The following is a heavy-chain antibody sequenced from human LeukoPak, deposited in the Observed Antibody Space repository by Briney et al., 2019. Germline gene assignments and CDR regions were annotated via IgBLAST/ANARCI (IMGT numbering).Heavy chain of an antibody. CDR2: IYHSGST. V-gene: IGHV4-30-2*01. CDR3: ARGGVVALSY. D-gene: IGHD2-2*01. Sequence: PSETLSLTCTVSGGSISSGGYYWSWIRQPPGKGLEWIGYIYHSGSTYYNPSLKSRVTISVDRSKNQFSLKLSSVTAADTAVYYCARGGVVALSYWGQGTLVTVSS. J-gene: IGHJ4*02. CDR1: GGSISSGGYY.